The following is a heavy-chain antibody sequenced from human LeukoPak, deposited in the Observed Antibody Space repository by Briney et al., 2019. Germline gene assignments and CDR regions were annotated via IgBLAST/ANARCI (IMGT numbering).Heavy chain of an antibody. CDR3: TRRVFATRWFDP. CDR2: INSDGSTT. V-gene: IGHV3-74*01. CDR1: GFTFSSYW. D-gene: IGHD2-15*01. J-gene: IGHJ5*02. Sequence: GGSLRLSCAASGFTFSSYWMHWVRQPPGKGLVWVSRINSDGSTTNYADSVKGRFTISRDNAENTLYLQMNSLRVEDTAVYYCTRRVFATRWFDPWGQGTLVTVSS.